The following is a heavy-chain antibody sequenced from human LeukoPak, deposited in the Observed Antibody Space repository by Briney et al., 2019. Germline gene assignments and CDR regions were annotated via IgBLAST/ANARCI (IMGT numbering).Heavy chain of an antibody. CDR3: ARGYDWYFDL. V-gene: IGHV4-31*03. CDR1: GGSISSGGYY. J-gene: IGHJ2*01. Sequence: SETLSLTCTVSGGSISSGGYYWSWIRQHPGKGLEWIGYIYYSGSTYYNPSLKSRVTISVDRSKSQFSLKLSSVTAADTAVYYCARGYDWYFDLWGRGTLVTVSS. D-gene: IGHD5-12*01. CDR2: IYYSGST.